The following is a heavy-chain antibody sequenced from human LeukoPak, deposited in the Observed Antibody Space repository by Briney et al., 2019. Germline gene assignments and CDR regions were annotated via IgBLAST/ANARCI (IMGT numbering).Heavy chain of an antibody. D-gene: IGHD6-13*01. CDR3: ARDPRGAAGTYGMDV. CDR1: GFTFSSYS. Sequence: GVSLRLSCAASGFTFSSYSMNWVRQAPGRGLEWVSSISSSSNYVFYADSVKGRITISRDNAKNSLYLQINSLRAEDTAVYYCARDPRGAAGTYGMDVWGQGTTVTVSS. J-gene: IGHJ6*02. CDR2: ISSSSNYV. V-gene: IGHV3-21*01.